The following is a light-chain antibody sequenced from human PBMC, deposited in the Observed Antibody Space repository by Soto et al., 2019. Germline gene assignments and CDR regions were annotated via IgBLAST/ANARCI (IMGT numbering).Light chain of an antibody. V-gene: IGKV3-15*01. Sequence: EIVLTQSPATLSLSPGERGTLSCRASESVTNYLAWYQQKSGQAPRLLIYGASTRATGIPDRFSGSGSGTEFTLTISSLQSGDFAVYYRQQYNRWPFTFGPGTKVDIK. CDR2: GAS. CDR1: ESVTNY. J-gene: IGKJ3*01. CDR3: QQYNRWPFT.